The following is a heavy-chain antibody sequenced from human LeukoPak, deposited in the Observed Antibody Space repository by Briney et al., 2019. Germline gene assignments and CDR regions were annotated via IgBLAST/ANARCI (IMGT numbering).Heavy chain of an antibody. CDR3: AKGPERRGFCTGSSCYSDC. J-gene: IGHJ4*02. CDR2: ITTSGGST. CDR1: GFTFSSYA. Sequence: GGSLRLSCAASGFTFSSYAMSWVRQAPGKGLEWVSSITTSGGSTSYADSVKGRSTISRDNSKNTLYLQMNSLRADDTAVYYCAKGPERRGFCTGSSCYSDCWGQGTLVTVSS. D-gene: IGHD2-15*01. V-gene: IGHV3-23*01.